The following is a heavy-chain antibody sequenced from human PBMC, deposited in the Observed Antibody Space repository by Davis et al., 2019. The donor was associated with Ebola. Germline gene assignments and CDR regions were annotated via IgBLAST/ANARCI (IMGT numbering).Heavy chain of an antibody. D-gene: IGHD3-16*01. CDR1: GGSISSSSYH. V-gene: IGHV4-39*01. CDR2: MYYSGST. CDR3: ASFTFGRGGY. Sequence: MPSETLSLTCTVSGGSISSSSYHWGWIRQPPGKGLEWIGSMYYSGSTYYNPSLKSRVTISVDTSKNQFSLKLSSVTAADTAVYYCASFTFGRGGYWGQGTLVTVSS. J-gene: IGHJ4*02.